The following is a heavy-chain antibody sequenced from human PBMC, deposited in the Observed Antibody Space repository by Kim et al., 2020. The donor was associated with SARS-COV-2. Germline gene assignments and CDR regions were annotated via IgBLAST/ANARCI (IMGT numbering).Heavy chain of an antibody. Sequence: FTISRDNAKNSLYLQMNSLRAEDTAVYYCARVVGAIGFFYGSETIYYFDYWGQGTLVTVSS. CDR3: ARVVGAIGFFYGSETIYYFDY. J-gene: IGHJ4*02. D-gene: IGHD3-10*01. V-gene: IGHV3-11*06.